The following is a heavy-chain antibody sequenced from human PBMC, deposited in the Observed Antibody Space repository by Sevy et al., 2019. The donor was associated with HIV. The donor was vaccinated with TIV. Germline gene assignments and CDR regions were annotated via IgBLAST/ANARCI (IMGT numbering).Heavy chain of an antibody. CDR2: IKQDMSEK. Sequence: GGSLRLSCAASGFTFSSYWMTWVRQAPGKGLEWVANIKQDMSEKYYAYSVKGRFTISRDNARNSLYLQMQSLSAEDPAVYYCARAQQVTMLVVIASLSFDFWGQGTLVTVSS. J-gene: IGHJ4*02. V-gene: IGHV3-7*01. D-gene: IGHD3-22*01. CDR3: ARAQQVTMLVVIASLSFDF. CDR1: GFTFSSYW.